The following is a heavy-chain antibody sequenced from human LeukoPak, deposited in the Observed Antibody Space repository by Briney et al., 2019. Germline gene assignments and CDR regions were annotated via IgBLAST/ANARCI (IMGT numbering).Heavy chain of an antibody. CDR2: IPGSGGAT. V-gene: IGHV3-23*01. CDR3: AKDRDFWSGFDY. D-gene: IGHD3-3*01. CDR1: GFTFSSYA. Sequence: GGSLRLSCEASGFTFSSYAIRWVRQAPGTGLEWVSSIPGSGGATYYADSVRGRFSISRDSSKNTVYLQMNSLRAEDTAVYYCAKDRDFWSGFDYWGQGTLVTVSS. J-gene: IGHJ4*02.